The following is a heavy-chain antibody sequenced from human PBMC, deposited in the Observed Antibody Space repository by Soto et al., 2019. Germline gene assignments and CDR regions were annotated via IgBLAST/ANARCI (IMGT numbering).Heavy chain of an antibody. D-gene: IGHD2-15*01. CDR3: ARDCSGGSCYIDY. CDR2: INSSSSEK. J-gene: IGHJ4*02. V-gene: IGHV3-21*01. CDR1: GFTFSSYS. Sequence: PGGSLRLSCAASGFTFSSYSMNWVRQAPGKGLEWVSSINSSSSEKYYADSVKGRFTISRDNAKNSLYLQMNSLRAEDTAVYYCARDCSGGSCYIDYWGQGTLVTVSS.